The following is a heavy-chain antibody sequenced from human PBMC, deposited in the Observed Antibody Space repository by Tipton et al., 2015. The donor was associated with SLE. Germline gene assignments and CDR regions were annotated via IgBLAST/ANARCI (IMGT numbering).Heavy chain of an antibody. CDR3: ARATGSGTFTRFDP. CDR2: IYYSGST. J-gene: IGHJ5*02. V-gene: IGHV4-30-2*03. D-gene: IGHD3-10*01. Sequence: LRLSCAASGFTFSGYTMSWVRQAPGKGLEWIGSIYYSGSTYYNPSLKSRVTISVDTSKSQFPLKLSSVTATDTALYYCARATGSGTFTRFDPWGQGTLVTVSS. CDR1: GFTFSGYT.